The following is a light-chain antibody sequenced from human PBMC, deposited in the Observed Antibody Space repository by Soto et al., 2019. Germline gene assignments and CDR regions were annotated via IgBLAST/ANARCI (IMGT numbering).Light chain of an antibody. V-gene: IGKV1-39*01. CDR3: QQSYSIPPT. Sequence: DIQMTQSPASLPASVGDRVTISCRASQSIGRNLNWYQQKPGKAPTLLIFTSSSLQSGVPSRFSGSGSGTDFFLTISSLQPEYFATYYCQQSYSIPPTFGQGTKVEIK. CDR2: TSS. J-gene: IGKJ1*01. CDR1: QSIGRN.